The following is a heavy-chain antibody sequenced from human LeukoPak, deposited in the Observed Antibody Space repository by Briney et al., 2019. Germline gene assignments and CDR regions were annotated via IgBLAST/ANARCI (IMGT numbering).Heavy chain of an antibody. CDR2: MYHSGDT. J-gene: IGHJ5*02. CDR1: GYSVSSGYY. V-gene: IGHV4-38-2*02. CDR3: ARARFWDYGELAYWFDP. D-gene: IGHD4-17*01. Sequence: PSETLSLTCTVSGYSVSSGYYWGWIRQPPGKGLEWIASMYHSGDTYYNPSLRSRVTISVDTSKNQLSLKLSSVTAADTAVYYCARARFWDYGELAYWFDPWGQGTLVTVSS.